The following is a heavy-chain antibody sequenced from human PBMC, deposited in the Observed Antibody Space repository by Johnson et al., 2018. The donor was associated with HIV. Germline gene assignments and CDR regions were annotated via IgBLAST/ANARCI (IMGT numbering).Heavy chain of an antibody. Sequence: QVQLVESGGGVVRPGGSLRLSCAASGFTFDDYGMNWVRQAPGKGLEWVAVISYDGSNKYYADSVKGRFTISRDNSKNTLYLQMNSLRAEDTAFYYCARVVRGSNGWRGAFDIWGQGTKVTVAS. V-gene: IGHV3-30*03. CDR2: ISYDGSNK. D-gene: IGHD6-19*01. CDR1: GFTFDDYG. J-gene: IGHJ3*02. CDR3: ARVVRGSNGWRGAFDI.